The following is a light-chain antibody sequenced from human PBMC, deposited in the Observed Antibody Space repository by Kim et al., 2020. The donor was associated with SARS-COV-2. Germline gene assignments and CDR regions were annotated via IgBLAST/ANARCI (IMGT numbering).Light chain of an antibody. V-gene: IGKV1-17*01. CDR2: AAS. CDR1: EGIDND. CDR3: LQHNSYPIT. J-gene: IGKJ4*01. Sequence: DIQLTQSPSSLSASVGDRVTITCRASEGIDNDLGWYQQKPGRAPKRLIYAASTLQSGVPSRFSGSGSWTEFTLTISSLQPEDFATYYCLQHNSYPITFGGGTKV.